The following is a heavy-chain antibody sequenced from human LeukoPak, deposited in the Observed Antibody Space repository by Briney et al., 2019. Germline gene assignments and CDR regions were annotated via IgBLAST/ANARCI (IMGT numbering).Heavy chain of an antibody. CDR1: GFTFSTYT. CDR2: ISSSSSYI. D-gene: IGHD5-12*01. J-gene: IGHJ4*02. V-gene: IGHV3-21*01. Sequence: GGSLRLSCAASGFTFSTYTMNWVRQAPGKGLEWVSSISSSSSYIYYADSVKGRFTISRDNAKNSLYLQMNSLRAEDTAVYYCARGPSGYHNTGGQGTLVTVSS. CDR3: ARGPSGYHNT.